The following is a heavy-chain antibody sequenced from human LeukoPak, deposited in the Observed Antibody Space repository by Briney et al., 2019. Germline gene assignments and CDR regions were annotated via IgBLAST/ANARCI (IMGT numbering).Heavy chain of an antibody. CDR2: ISGSGGGT. CDR3: AKTYRYCSGSSCYYQYMDV. J-gene: IGHJ6*03. D-gene: IGHD2-15*01. V-gene: IGHV3-23*01. Sequence: GGSLRLSCAASGFTFSDYYMSWIRQAPGKGLEWVSAISGSGGGTYYAGSVKGRFTISRDNSKNTLYLQMNSLRAEDAAVYFCAKTYRYCSGSSCYYQYMDVWGKGTTVTVSS. CDR1: GFTFSDYY.